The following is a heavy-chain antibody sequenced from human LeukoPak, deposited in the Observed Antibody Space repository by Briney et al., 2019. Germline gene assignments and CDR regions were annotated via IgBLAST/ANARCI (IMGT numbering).Heavy chain of an antibody. J-gene: IGHJ4*02. CDR3: AKLTTS. CDR2: INQDGSDK. Sequence: PGGSLRLSCATSRFIFSSYWMTWVRRTPGKGLEWVASINQDGSDKYYVDSVKGRFTISRDNSNNTLYLQMNSLRAEDTAVYYCAKLTTSWGQGTLVTVSS. V-gene: IGHV3-7*03. CDR1: RFIFSSYW. D-gene: IGHD4-11*01.